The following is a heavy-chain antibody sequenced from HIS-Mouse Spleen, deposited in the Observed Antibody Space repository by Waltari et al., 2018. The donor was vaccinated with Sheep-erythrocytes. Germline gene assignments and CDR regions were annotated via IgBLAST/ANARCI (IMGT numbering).Heavy chain of an antibody. CDR1: GYTFTAYY. D-gene: IGHD7-27*01. CDR2: INPNSGGT. V-gene: IGHV1-2*02. CDR3: ARLTGEVVIDAFDI. Sequence: ASVKVSCKASGYTFTAYYMHWVRQAPGQGLEWMGWINPNSGGTNYAQKFQGRVTMTRDTSISTAYMELSRLRSDDTAVYYCARLTGEVVIDAFDIWGQGTMVTVSS. J-gene: IGHJ3*02.